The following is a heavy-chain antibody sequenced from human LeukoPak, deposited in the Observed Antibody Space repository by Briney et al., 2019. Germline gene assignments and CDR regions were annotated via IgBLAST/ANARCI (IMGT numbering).Heavy chain of an antibody. Sequence: SEALSLTCSVSGGSISGYYWSWIRQPPGKGLEWIGYIYYSGSTNYNPSLKSRVTISVDTSKNQFSLKLRSVTAADTAAYYCARGKEMATTWGQGTLVTVSS. D-gene: IGHD5-24*01. V-gene: IGHV4-59*01. CDR3: ARGKEMATT. J-gene: IGHJ4*02. CDR2: IYYSGST. CDR1: GGSISGYY.